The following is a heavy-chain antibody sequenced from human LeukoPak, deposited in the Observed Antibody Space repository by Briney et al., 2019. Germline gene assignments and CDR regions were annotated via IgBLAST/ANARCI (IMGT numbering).Heavy chain of an antibody. CDR1: GFTFDDYA. CDR2: ISWNSGSI. Sequence: GRSLRLSCAASGFTFDDYAMHWVRQAPGKGLEGVSGISWNSGSIGYADSVKGRFTISRDNAKNSLYLQMNSLRAEDTAVYYCAKGRSSSWDDYWGQGTLVTVSS. V-gene: IGHV3-9*01. CDR3: AKGRSSSWDDY. J-gene: IGHJ4*02. D-gene: IGHD6-6*01.